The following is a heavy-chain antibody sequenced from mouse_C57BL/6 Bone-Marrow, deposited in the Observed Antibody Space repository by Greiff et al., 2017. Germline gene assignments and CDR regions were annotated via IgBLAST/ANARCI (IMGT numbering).Heavy chain of an antibody. J-gene: IGHJ3*01. CDR3: AREGTSY. CDR1: GYTFTSYG. CDR2: IYPRSGNT. V-gene: IGHV1-81*01. D-gene: IGHD3-3*01. Sequence: QVQLQQPGAELVKPGASVKMSCKASGYTFTSYGISWVKQRTGQGLEWIGEIYPRSGNTYYNEKFKGKATLTADKSSSTAYMQLSSLTSEDSAVYYCAREGTSYWGQGTLVTVSA.